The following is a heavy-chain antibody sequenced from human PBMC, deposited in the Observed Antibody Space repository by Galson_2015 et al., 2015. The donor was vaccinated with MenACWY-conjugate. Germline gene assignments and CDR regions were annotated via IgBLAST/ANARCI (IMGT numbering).Heavy chain of an antibody. CDR2: ISYHGTNK. V-gene: IGHV3-30*03. CDR1: GFTFRRFG. Sequence: SLRLSCAASGFTFRRFGMHWVRQAPGKGLEWLAVISYHGTNKYYADSVKGRFSISRDSSNNMLSLQMNSLTPEDTAVYYCGRDRYYYGSGSSSVDSWGQGTPVTVSS. D-gene: IGHD3-10*01. J-gene: IGHJ4*02. CDR3: GRDRYYYGSGSSSVDS.